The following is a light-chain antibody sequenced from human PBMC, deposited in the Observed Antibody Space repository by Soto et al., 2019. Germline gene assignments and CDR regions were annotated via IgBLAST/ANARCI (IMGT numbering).Light chain of an antibody. J-gene: IGKJ1*01. CDR3: QQYSSAST. CDR2: RAS. CDR1: QSINNW. V-gene: IGKV1-5*03. Sequence: DIQMTQSPYTLSASVGDRVTITCRASQSINNWLAWYQQKPGKAPKLLIYRASSLENGVPSRFSGRGSGTEFIFTITSLQPDDFATYYCQQYSSASTFGQGTKVEI.